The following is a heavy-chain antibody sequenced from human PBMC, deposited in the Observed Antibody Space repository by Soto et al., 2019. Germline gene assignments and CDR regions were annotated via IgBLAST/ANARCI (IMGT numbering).Heavy chain of an antibody. J-gene: IGHJ3*02. V-gene: IGHV3-48*02. CDR2: IDTSSSTM. Sequence: EVHLVESGGGLVQPGGSLRLSCAASGFAFRTYSLSWVRQAPGKGLEWVAYIDTSSSTMHYADSVEGRFAISRDNAMSSLYLQVNSLRDEDTAIYYCARDKLTGDYREAFDIWGQGTVVTVS. CDR1: GFAFRTYS. CDR3: ARDKLTGDYREAFDI. D-gene: IGHD7-27*01.